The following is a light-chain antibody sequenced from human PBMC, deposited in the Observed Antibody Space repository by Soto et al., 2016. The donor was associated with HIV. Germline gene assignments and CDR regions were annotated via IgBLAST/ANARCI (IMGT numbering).Light chain of an antibody. V-gene: IGKV1-5*03. CDR1: QSISSW. Sequence: DIQMTQSPSTLSASMGDRVTITCRASQSISSWLAWYQQKPGKAPKLLIYKASNLESGVPSRFSGSGSGTDFSLTISNVQPEDFATYYCQQSYSIPLTFGQGTRLEI. J-gene: IGKJ5*01. CDR3: QQSYSIPLT. CDR2: KAS.